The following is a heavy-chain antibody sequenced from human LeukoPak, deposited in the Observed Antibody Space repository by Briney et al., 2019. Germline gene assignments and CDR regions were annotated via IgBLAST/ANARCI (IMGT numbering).Heavy chain of an antibody. CDR2: INPNSGGT. J-gene: IGHJ4*02. Sequence: ASVKVSCKASGYTFTGYYMHWVRQAPGQGLEWMGWINPNSGGTNYAQKFQGRVTMTRDMSISTAYMELSRLRSDDTAVYYCARVGSSGGYDYFDYWGQGTLVTVSS. CDR3: ARVGSSGGYDYFDY. D-gene: IGHD2-15*01. CDR1: GYTFTGYY. V-gene: IGHV1-2*02.